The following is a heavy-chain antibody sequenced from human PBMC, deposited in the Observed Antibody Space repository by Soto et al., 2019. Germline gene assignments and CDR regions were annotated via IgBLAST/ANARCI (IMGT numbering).Heavy chain of an antibody. D-gene: IGHD6-13*01. J-gene: IGHJ4*02. CDR1: VGSFSVYY. CDR2: INHSGST. CDR3: ARAIIAAAGLDY. V-gene: IGHV4-34*01. Sequence: SETLALTCAFYVGSFSVYYWSWIRQPPGKGLEWIGEINHSGSTNYNPSLKSRVTISVDTSKNQLSLKLSSVTAADTAVYYCARAIIAAAGLDYWGQGTMVTVSS.